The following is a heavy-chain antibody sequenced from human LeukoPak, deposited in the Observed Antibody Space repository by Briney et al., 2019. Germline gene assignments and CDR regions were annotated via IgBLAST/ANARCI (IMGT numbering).Heavy chain of an antibody. CDR3: ATEMEGGGYLRHFDY. J-gene: IGHJ4*02. Sequence: PGGSLRLSCAASGFTVSSNYMSWVRQAPGKGLEWVSVIYSGGSTYYADSVKGRFTISRDNSKNTLYLQMNSLRAEDTAVYYCATEMEGGGYLRHFDYWGQGTLVTVSS. V-gene: IGHV3-53*01. D-gene: IGHD3-16*01. CDR1: GFTVSSNY. CDR2: IYSGGST.